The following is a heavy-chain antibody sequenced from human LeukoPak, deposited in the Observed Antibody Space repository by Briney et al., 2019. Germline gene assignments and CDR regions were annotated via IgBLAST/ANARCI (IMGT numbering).Heavy chain of an antibody. J-gene: IGHJ4*02. CDR1: GFTFSAYW. CDR3: ARDMHSSYEY. D-gene: IGHD2-2*01. V-gene: IGHV3-7*05. Sequence: GGSLRLSCAASGFTFSAYWMSWLRQAPGRGLEWVASIKQDGGEKYYVDAVMGRFTISKDNAKNSLYLQMNSLRVEDTAVYYCARDMHSSYEYWGQGTLVSVSS. CDR2: IKQDGGEK.